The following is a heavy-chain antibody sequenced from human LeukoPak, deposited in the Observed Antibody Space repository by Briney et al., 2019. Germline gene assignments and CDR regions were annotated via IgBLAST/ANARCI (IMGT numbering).Heavy chain of an antibody. V-gene: IGHV4-34*01. CDR2: INHSGST. Sequence: SETLSPTCAVDGRSLTGSYCGSVRQPPGRGLGWNGEINHSGSTNYNPSLKSRVTISVDTSKNQFSLKLSSVTAADTAVYYCASGTTMGGAGVDPWGQGTLVTVSS. CDR1: GRSLTGSY. J-gene: IGHJ5*02. D-gene: IGHD3-16*01. CDR3: ASGTTMGGAGVDP.